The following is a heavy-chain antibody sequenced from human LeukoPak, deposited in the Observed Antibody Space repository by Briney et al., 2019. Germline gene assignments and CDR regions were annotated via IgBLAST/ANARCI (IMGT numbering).Heavy chain of an antibody. D-gene: IGHD3-9*01. CDR2: IWPGDSDT. J-gene: IGHJ4*02. CDR1: GYNFNNYW. Sequence: GESLKISCKGSGYNFNNYWIGWARQMPGKGLEWMGIIWPGDSDTKYSPSFQGQVTISVDKSISTTYLQWSSLKASDTAIYYCARQYYDVLTGFYIHFDYWGQGTLVTVSS. V-gene: IGHV5-51*01. CDR3: ARQYYDVLTGFYIHFDY.